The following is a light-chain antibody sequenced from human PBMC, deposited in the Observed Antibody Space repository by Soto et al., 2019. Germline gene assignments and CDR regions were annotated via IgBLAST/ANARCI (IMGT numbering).Light chain of an antibody. CDR1: QSVSSY. Sequence: EIVLKQSPATLSLSPCEGATLSCRASQSVSSYLARYQQRPGQAPGLLIHGPSRRATGIPDRFTGSGSGTDFTLTISRLEPEDFAVYYCQQYGSSPPRIPFGQGTRLEIK. J-gene: IGKJ5*01. V-gene: IGKV3-20*01. CDR3: QQYGSSPPRIP. CDR2: GPS.